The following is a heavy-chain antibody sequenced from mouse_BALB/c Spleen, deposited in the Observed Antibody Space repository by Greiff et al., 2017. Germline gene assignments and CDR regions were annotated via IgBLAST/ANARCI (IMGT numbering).Heavy chain of an antibody. CDR1: GYTFSSYW. V-gene: IGHV1-9*01. D-gene: IGHD2-4*01. Sequence: QVQLQQSGAELMKPGASVKISCKATGYTFSSYWIEWVKQRPGHGLEWIGEILPGSGSTNYNEKFKGKATFTADTSSNTAYMQLSSLTSEDSAVYYCARRLYYDYGYFDVWGAGTTVTVSS. CDR3: ARRLYYDYGYFDV. J-gene: IGHJ1*01. CDR2: ILPGSGST.